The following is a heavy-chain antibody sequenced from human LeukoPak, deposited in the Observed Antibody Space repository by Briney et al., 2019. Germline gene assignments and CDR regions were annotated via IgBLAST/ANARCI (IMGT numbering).Heavy chain of an antibody. CDR3: ATNLIGAGESFQQ. CDR2: ISSGGDSM. Sequence: GGSLRLSCAASGLRFSDYYVRWSRQAPGKGRQWVSYISSGGDSMHYSDALKGRCTTSRYNTKKSGYLELNSMGAEDTAVYYCATNLIGAGESFQQWGQGPLVTVSS. CDR1: GLRFSDYY. V-gene: IGHV3-11*01. J-gene: IGHJ1*01. D-gene: IGHD2/OR15-2a*01.